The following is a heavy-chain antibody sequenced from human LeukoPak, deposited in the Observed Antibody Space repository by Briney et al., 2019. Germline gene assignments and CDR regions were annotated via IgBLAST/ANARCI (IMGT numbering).Heavy chain of an antibody. CDR3: TRHADYGGNYWYFDL. V-gene: IGHV1-2*02. J-gene: IGHJ2*01. D-gene: IGHD4-23*01. CDR1: GYTLTAYS. Sequence: GASVKVSCKASGYTLTAYSIPRVRQAPGQGLEWMGYINPNTGGTHIAERFQGRVTMTTDTFISTAYMELSRLTSDDTAVYYCTRHADYGGNYWYFDLWGRGTLVTVSS. CDR2: INPNTGGT.